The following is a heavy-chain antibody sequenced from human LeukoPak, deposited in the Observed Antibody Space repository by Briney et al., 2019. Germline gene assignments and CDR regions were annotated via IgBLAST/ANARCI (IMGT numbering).Heavy chain of an antibody. V-gene: IGHV1-46*03. D-gene: IGHD5-18*01. J-gene: IGHJ4*02. CDR2: INPSGGST. CDR3: ARAGVLGYSYGFDY. CDR1: GYTFTSYY. Sequence: ASVKVSCKASGYTFTSYYRHWMRQAPGQGLEWIGIINPSGGSTSYAQKFQGRVTMTRDTSTSTVYMELSSLRSEDTAVYYCARAGVLGYSYGFDYWGQGTLVTVSS.